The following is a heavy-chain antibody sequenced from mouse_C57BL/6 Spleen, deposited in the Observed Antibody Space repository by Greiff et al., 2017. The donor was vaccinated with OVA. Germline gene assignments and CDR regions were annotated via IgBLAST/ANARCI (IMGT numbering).Heavy chain of an antibody. Sequence: QVQLKQSGAELVRPGASVTLSCKASGYTFTDYEMHWVKQTPVHGLEWIGAIDPETGGTAYNQKFKGKAILTADKSSSTAYTELRSLTSEDSAVYYCTPITTVVAPFAYWGQGTLVTVSA. CDR1: GYTFTDYE. CDR3: TPITTVVAPFAY. CDR2: IDPETGGT. V-gene: IGHV1-15*01. D-gene: IGHD1-1*01. J-gene: IGHJ3*01.